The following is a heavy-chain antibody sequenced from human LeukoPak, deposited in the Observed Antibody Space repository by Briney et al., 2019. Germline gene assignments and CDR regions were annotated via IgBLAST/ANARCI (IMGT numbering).Heavy chain of an antibody. CDR2: IIPIFGTA. CDR1: GGTFSSYA. D-gene: IGHD5-24*01. CDR3: ARDAKERWLQLQHYYYYGMDV. J-gene: IGHJ6*02. Sequence: ASVTVSCTASGGTFSSYAISWVRQAPGQGLEWMGGIIPIFGTANYAQKFQGRVTITADESTSTAYMELSSLRSEDTAVYYCARDAKERWLQLQHYYYYGMDVWGQGTTVTVSS. V-gene: IGHV1-69*13.